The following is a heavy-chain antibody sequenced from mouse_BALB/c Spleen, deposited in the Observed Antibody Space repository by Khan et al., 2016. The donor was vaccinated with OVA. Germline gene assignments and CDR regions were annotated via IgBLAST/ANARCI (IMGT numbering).Heavy chain of an antibody. D-gene: IGHD3-3*01. J-gene: IGHJ2*01. V-gene: IGHV2-9*02. CDR1: GYSLTRYG. CDR3: ARYKYLARY. Sequence: QVQLKESGPGLVAPSQSLSITCTVYGYSLTRYGVHWVRQPPGKGLEWLGLIWAGGSTNYNWALMSRLSISIDNSKSLVFLIMNSLQTDDTALYLCARYKYLARYWGQGTTLTVSS. CDR2: IWAGGST.